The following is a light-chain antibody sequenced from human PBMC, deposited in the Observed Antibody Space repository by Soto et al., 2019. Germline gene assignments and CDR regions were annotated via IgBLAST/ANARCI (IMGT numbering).Light chain of an antibody. CDR1: QSISVTY. CDR2: EAS. CDR3: NQRQKSPRR. J-gene: IGKJ1*01. Sequence: EIVLTQSPGTLSLSPGERATLSCRASQSISVTYLAWYQHKPGQAPRLIIYEASNRAAGIPARFSASWSGTAFHLPITSLEPLDFPFSCNNQRQKSPRRVGQGTKVDIK. V-gene: IGKV3-11*01.